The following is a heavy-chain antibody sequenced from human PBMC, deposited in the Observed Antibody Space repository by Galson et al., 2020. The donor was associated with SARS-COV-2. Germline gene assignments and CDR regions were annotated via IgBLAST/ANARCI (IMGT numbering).Heavy chain of an antibody. CDR1: GYTFTGYY. J-gene: IGHJ1*01. V-gene: IGHV1-2*02. CDR3: ARKEWLNGEYFQH. CDR2: INPNSGGT. D-gene: IGHD6-19*01. Sequence: ASVKVSCKASGYTFTGYYMHWVRQAPGQGLEWMGWINPNSGGTNYAQKFQGRVTMTRDTSISTAYMELSRLRSDDTAVYYCARKEWLNGEYFQHWGQGTLVTVSS.